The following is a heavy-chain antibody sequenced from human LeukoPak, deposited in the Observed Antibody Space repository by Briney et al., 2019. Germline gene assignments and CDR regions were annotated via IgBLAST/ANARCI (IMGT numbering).Heavy chain of an antibody. J-gene: IGHJ4*02. CDR3: ASQGKYCSGGSCYVTDY. D-gene: IGHD2-15*01. Sequence: GGSLRLSCAASGFTFSSYAMSWVRQAPGKGLEWVSAISGSGGSTYYADSVKGRFTISRDNSKNTLYLQMNSLRAEDTALYHCASQGKYCSGGSCYVTDYWGQGTLVTVSS. CDR2: ISGSGGST. V-gene: IGHV3-23*01. CDR1: GFTFSSYA.